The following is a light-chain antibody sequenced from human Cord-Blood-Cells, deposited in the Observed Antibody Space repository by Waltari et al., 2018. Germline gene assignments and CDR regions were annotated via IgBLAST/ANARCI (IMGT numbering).Light chain of an antibody. CDR1: NLADKS. J-gene: IGLJ1*01. V-gene: IGLV3-1*01. CDR2: QDS. Sequence: SYELTQPPSVSVSPGQTASITCSGDNLADKSACWYQQKPGQSPVLVIYQDSKRPSGIPERFSGSNSGNTATLTISGTQAMDEADYYCQAWDSSTAVFGTGTKVTVL. CDR3: QAWDSSTAV.